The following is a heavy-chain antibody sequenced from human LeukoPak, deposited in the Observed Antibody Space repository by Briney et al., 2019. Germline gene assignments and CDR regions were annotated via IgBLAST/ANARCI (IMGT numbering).Heavy chain of an antibody. CDR1: GFTLSNFG. CDR2: MWYDGNNK. V-gene: IGHV3-33*01. D-gene: IGHD3-3*01. CDR3: AREGPFTTNAFDI. J-gene: IGHJ3*02. Sequence: PGGSLRLSCAASGFTLSNFGMHWVRQAPGKGLEWVAVMWYDGNNKYYADSVKGRFTISRDNSKNTLYLQMNSLRAEDTAVYYCAREGPFTTNAFDIWGQGTMVTVSS.